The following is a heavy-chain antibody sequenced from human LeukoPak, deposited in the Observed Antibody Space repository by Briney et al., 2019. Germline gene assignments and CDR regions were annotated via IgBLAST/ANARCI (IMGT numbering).Heavy chain of an antibody. V-gene: IGHV4-34*01. CDR1: GGSFSGYY. CDR3: ARDRRPRYCSSTSCYTQLGMDV. Sequence: SETLSLTCAVYGGSFSGYYWSWLRQPPGKGLEWIGEINHSGSTNYNPSLKSRVTISVDTSKNQFSLKLSSVTAADTAVYYCARDRRPRYCSSTSCYTQLGMDVWGQGTTVTVSS. CDR2: INHSGST. J-gene: IGHJ6*02. D-gene: IGHD2-2*02.